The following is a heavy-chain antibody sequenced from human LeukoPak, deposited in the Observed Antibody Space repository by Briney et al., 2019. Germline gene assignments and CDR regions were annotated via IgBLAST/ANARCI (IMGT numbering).Heavy chain of an antibody. Sequence: PSETLSLTCAVYGGSFSGYYWSWIRQPPGKGLEWIGEINHSGSTNYNPSLKSRVTISVDTSKNQFSLKLSSVTAADTAVYYCARSRRRQLDAFDIWGQGTKVTVSS. J-gene: IGHJ3*02. CDR1: GGSFSGYY. D-gene: IGHD5-18*01. CDR3: ARSRRRQLDAFDI. CDR2: INHSGST. V-gene: IGHV4-34*01.